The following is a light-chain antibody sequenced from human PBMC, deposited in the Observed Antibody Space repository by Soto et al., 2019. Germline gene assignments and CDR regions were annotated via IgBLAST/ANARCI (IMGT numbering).Light chain of an antibody. CDR3: QQYHSYWT. CDR2: DAS. J-gene: IGKJ1*01. V-gene: IGKV1-5*01. Sequence: DIQMTQSPSTLSASVGDRVTITCRASQSISVWLAWYQQKPGRAPKLLISDASRVPSGVPSRFSGRGSGTEVILTISSRQPDDFATYYCQQYHSYWTVGQGTKEDI. CDR1: QSISVW.